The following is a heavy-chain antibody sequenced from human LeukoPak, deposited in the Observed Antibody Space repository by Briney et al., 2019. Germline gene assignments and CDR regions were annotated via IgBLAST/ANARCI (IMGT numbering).Heavy chain of an antibody. CDR3: AKENLRFLEWLPHRGGMDV. J-gene: IGHJ6*02. CDR2: ISWNSGSI. V-gene: IGHV3-9*01. D-gene: IGHD3-3*01. Sequence: GRSLRLSCVASGFTFDDYAMHWVRQAPGKGLEWVSGISWNSGSIGYADSVKGRFTISRDNAKNSLYLQMNSLRAEDTALYYCAKENLRFLEWLPHRGGMDVWGQGTTVTVSS. CDR1: GFTFDDYA.